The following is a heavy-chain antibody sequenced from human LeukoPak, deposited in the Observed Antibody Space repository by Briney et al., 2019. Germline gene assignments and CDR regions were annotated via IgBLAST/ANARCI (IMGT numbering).Heavy chain of an antibody. Sequence: GESLKISCKASGYSFTTDWIGWVRQMPGKGLEWMGVISPAESDTRYSPSFQGQVTISADKSISTAYLQWSSLEASDTAMYYCARVPSQGGDYNLDHWGQGTRVTVSS. CDR3: ARVPSQGGDYNLDH. CDR1: GYSFTTDW. CDR2: ISPAESDT. J-gene: IGHJ4*02. D-gene: IGHD2-21*02. V-gene: IGHV5-51*01.